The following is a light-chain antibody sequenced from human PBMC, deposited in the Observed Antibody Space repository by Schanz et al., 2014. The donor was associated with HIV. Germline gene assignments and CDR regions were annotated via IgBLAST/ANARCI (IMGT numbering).Light chain of an antibody. CDR1: SSDIGAYNY. V-gene: IGLV2-14*03. Sequence: QSALTQPASVSGSPGQSITISCTGTSSDIGAYNYVSWYQQHPGKAPKLIISDVSNRPSGVSNRFSGSKSGNTASLTISGLQAEDEADYYCSSYAGRNNLVVFGGGTKLTVL. J-gene: IGLJ2*01. CDR3: SSYAGRNNLVV. CDR2: DVS.